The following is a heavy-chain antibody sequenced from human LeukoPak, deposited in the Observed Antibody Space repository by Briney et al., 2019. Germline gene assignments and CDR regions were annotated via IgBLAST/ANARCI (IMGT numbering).Heavy chain of an antibody. J-gene: IGHJ4*02. CDR3: ARPRAWSYFDF. D-gene: IGHD6-19*01. CDR1: GFTFSSWW. Sequence: GESLRLSCVASGFTFSSWWMSWVRQAPGKGLEWVANIKEDGSETSYVDSVEGRFSISRDNAKNSFYLQMNSLRAEDTAVYYCARPRAWSYFDFWGQGTLVTVSS. CDR2: IKEDGSET. V-gene: IGHV3-7*01.